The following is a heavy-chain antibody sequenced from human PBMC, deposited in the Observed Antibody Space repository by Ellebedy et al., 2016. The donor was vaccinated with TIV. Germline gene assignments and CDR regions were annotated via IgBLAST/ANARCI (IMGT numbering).Heavy chain of an antibody. V-gene: IGHV3-7*01. Sequence: PGGSLRLSCAASGFTFSSYAMRWVRQTPGRGLEWVANINQDGSQKYYVDSVKGRFTISRDNAKNSLYLQMNSLRDEDTAVYYCARAIGVADCSWGQGTLVTVSS. CDR3: ARAIGVADCS. J-gene: IGHJ5*02. CDR1: GFTFSSYA. CDR2: INQDGSQK. D-gene: IGHD2-21*02.